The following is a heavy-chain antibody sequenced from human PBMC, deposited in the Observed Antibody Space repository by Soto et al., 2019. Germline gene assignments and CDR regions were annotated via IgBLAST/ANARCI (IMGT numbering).Heavy chain of an antibody. D-gene: IGHD5-18*01. CDR3: AKGGTAMDEYYYYGMDV. CDR2: ISGSGGST. V-gene: IGHV3-23*01. CDR1: GFTFSSYA. Sequence: GGSLRLSCAASGFTFSSYAMSWVRQAPGKGLEWVSAISGSGGSTYYADSVKGRFTISRDNSENTLYLQMNSLRAEDTAVYYCAKGGTAMDEYYYYGMDVWGQGTTVTVSS. J-gene: IGHJ6*02.